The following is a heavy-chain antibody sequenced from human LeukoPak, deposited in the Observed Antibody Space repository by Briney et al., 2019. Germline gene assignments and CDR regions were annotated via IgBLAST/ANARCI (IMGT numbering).Heavy chain of an antibody. Sequence: PGGSLRLSCAASGFTFSSYGMHWVRQAPGKGLEWVAVIWYDGSNKYYADPVKGRFTISRDNSKNTLYLQMNSLRAEDTAVYYCARGFGVVIGLTDYWGQGTLVTVSS. CDR3: ARGFGVVIGLTDY. CDR2: IWYDGSNK. CDR1: GFTFSSYG. J-gene: IGHJ4*02. D-gene: IGHD3-3*01. V-gene: IGHV3-33*01.